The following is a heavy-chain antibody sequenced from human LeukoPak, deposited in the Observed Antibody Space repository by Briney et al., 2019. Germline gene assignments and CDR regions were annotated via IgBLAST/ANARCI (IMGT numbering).Heavy chain of an antibody. Sequence: LPGGSLRLSCAASGFTLSSYAMRCVRQPPGEGLGLVSAISGSGGSTYCADSVKGRFPFSSQNSKNTLCLQMYSLRTEDRAAYCCAGSGVAYYYYYYMDVWGQGTTVTVSS. V-gene: IGHV3-23*01. CDR2: ISGSGGST. J-gene: IGHJ6*03. CDR3: AGSGVAYYYYYYMDV. CDR1: GFTLSSYA. D-gene: IGHD3-3*01.